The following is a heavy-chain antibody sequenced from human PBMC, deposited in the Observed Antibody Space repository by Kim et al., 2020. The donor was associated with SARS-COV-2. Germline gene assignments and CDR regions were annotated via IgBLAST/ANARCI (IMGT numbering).Heavy chain of an antibody. CDR3: ARDEGGYCSSTSCSYYYYGMDV. CDR1: GYTFTSYA. D-gene: IGHD2-2*01. V-gene: IGHV1-3*01. J-gene: IGHJ6*02. CDR2: INAGNGNT. Sequence: ASVKVSCKASGYTFTSYAMHWVRQAPGQRLEWMGWINAGNGNTKYSQKFQGRVTITRDTSASTAYMELSSLRSEDTAVYYCARDEGGYCSSTSCSYYYYGMDVWGQGTTVTVSS.